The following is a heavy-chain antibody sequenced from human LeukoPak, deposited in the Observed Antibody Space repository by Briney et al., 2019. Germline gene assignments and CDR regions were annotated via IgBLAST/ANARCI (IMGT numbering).Heavy chain of an antibody. J-gene: IGHJ3*02. D-gene: IGHD3-10*01. Sequence: ASETLSLTCAVYGGSFSGYYWSWIRQPPGKGLEWIGEINHSGSTNYNPSLKSRVTISVDTSKNQFSLKLSSVTAADTAVYYCARLFITLNAFDIWGQGTMVTVSS. CDR2: INHSGST. V-gene: IGHV4-34*01. CDR1: GGSFSGYY. CDR3: ARLFITLNAFDI.